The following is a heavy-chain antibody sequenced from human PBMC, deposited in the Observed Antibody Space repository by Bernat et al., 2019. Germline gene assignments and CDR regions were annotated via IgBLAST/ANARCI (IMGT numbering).Heavy chain of an antibody. Sequence: QLQLQESGPGLVKPSETLSLTCTVSGGSISSSSYYWGWIRQPPGKGLEWIGCIYYSGSTYYNPALKSRVTIAVDTSKNQCSLKLSSVTAADTAVYYCARAQMFGVVIIEEDWFDPWGQGTLVTVSS. CDR1: GGSISSSSYY. J-gene: IGHJ5*02. D-gene: IGHD3-3*01. V-gene: IGHV4-39*01. CDR2: IYYSGST. CDR3: ARAQMFGVVIIEEDWFDP.